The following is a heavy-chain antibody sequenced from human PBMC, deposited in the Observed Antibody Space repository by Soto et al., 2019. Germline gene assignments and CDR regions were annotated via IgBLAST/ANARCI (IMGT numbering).Heavy chain of an antibody. CDR2: ISGSGGST. CDR1: GFTFSSYA. Sequence: GGSLRLSCAASGFTFSSYAMSWVRQAPGKGLEWVSAISGSGGSTCYADSVKGRFTISRDNSKNTLYLQMNSLRAEDTAVYYCAKTPTVTTIFLLDYWGQGTLVTVS. D-gene: IGHD4-17*01. CDR3: AKTPTVTTIFLLDY. V-gene: IGHV3-23*01. J-gene: IGHJ4*02.